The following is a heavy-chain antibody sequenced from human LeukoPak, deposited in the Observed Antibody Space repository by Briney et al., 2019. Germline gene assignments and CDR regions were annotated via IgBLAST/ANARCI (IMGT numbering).Heavy chain of an antibody. CDR3: ARVNHPSHFDY. CDR1: GGSISSSSYY. V-gene: IGHV4-61*01. D-gene: IGHD1-14*01. J-gene: IGHJ4*02. Sequence: PSETLSLTCTVSGGSISSSSYYWSWIRQPPGTGLERIGYIYYSGSTNYNPSLKSRVTISVKTSKNQFSLKLSSVTAADTAVYYCARVNHPSHFDYWGQGTLVTVSS. CDR2: IYYSGST.